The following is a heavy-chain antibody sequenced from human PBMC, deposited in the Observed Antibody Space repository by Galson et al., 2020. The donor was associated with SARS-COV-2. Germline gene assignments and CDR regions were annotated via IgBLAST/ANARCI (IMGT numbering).Heavy chain of an antibody. J-gene: IGHJ6*02. Sequence: GGSLRLSCAASGFTFSSYAMHWVRQAPGKGLEWVAVISYDGSNKYYADSVKGRFTISRDNSKNTLYLQMNSLRAEDTAVYYCARDLSNDPWGFGDSYYYGMDVWGQGTTVTVSS. D-gene: IGHD3-10*01. V-gene: IGHV3-30*04. CDR3: ARDLSNDPWGFGDSYYYGMDV. CDR2: ISYDGSNK. CDR1: GFTFSSYA.